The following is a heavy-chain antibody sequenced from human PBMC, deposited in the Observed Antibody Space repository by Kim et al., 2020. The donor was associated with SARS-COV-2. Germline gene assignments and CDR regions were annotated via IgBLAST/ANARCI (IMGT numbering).Heavy chain of an antibody. CDR1: GFSFSSYW. D-gene: IGHD6-13*01. CDR2: IKHDGGEK. CDR3: ARKFTTSWYENWYFDL. V-gene: IGHV3-7*03. Sequence: GGSLRLSCAASGFSFSSYWMGWVRQAPWKGLAWVANIKHDGGEKYYVDSVKGRFSISRDNAKNSLYLQMNSLRAEDTAVYYCARKFTTSWYENWYFDLWGRGTLVTVSS. J-gene: IGHJ2*01.